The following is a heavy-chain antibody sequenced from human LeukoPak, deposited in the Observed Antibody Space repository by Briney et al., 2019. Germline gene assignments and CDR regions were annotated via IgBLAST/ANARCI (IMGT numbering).Heavy chain of an antibody. Sequence: PGRSLRLSCAASGFTFSSYAMHWVRQAPGKGLEWVAVISYDGSNKYYADSVKGRFTISRDNSKNTLYLQMNSPRAEDTAVYYCARDVTPRYWGQGTLVTVSS. CDR3: ARDVTPRY. CDR1: GFTFSSYA. J-gene: IGHJ4*02. CDR2: ISYDGSNK. V-gene: IGHV3-30-3*01.